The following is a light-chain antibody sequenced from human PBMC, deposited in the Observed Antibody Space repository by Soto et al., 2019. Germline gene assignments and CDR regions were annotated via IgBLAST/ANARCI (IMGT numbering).Light chain of an antibody. CDR2: GAS. CDR3: QQYNDWPLT. Sequence: EIVLTQSPDTLSFSPGERATLSCRASQSVSSSYLAWYKQKPGQAPRLLIYGASTGATGIPARFSGSGSGTEFTLTISSLQSEDFAVYYCQQYNDWPLTFGGGTKVDIK. CDR1: QSVSSSY. J-gene: IGKJ4*01. V-gene: IGKV3D-15*01.